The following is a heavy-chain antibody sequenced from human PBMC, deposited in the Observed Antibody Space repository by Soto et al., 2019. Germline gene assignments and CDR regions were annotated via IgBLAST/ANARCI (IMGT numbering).Heavy chain of an antibody. CDR2: IWYDGSNK. D-gene: IGHD3-10*01. Sequence: QVQLLESGGGVVQPGRSLRLSCAASGFTFSSYGMHWVRQAPGKGLEWVAVIWYDGSNKYYADSVKGRFTISRDNSKNTLYLQMNSLRAKDTAVYYCARGLWFGELSGMDVWGQGTTVTVSS. V-gene: IGHV3-33*01. J-gene: IGHJ6*02. CDR1: GFTFSSYG. CDR3: ARGLWFGELSGMDV.